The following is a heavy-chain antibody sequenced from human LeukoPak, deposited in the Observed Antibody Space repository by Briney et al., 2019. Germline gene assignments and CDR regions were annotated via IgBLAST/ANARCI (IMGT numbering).Heavy chain of an antibody. V-gene: IGHV3-30*16. D-gene: IGHD3-3*01. J-gene: IGHJ4*02. CDR3: ARTWRGLDY. Sequence: SCKASEYTFTGYYMHWVRQAPGQGLEWVAVISYDGSNKYYADSVKGRFTISRDNSKNTLYLQMNSLRAEDTAVYYCARTWRGLDYWGQGTLVTVSS. CDR1: EYTFTGYY. CDR2: ISYDGSNK.